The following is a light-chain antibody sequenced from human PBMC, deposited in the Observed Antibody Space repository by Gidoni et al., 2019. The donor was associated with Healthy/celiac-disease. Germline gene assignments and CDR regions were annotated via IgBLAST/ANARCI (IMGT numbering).Light chain of an antibody. V-gene: IGKV1-5*01. CDR3: HKYNHS. CDR1: QSIRNW. Sequence: IQLTQSPSTLSAPEGDRGTITCRARQSIRNWLAWYQQKPGNAPKLLIYDASTLESGAPSRCSGNGSGTEFTLTISSLQPDDSATYYCHKYNHSFXGXTQVXIK. CDR2: DAS. J-gene: IGKJ4*01.